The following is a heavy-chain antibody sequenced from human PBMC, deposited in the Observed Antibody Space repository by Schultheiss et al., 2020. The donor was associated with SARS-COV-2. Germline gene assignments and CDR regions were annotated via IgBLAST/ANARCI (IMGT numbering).Heavy chain of an antibody. D-gene: IGHD6-6*01. J-gene: IGHJ4*02. V-gene: IGHV1-58*01. CDR3: AALGSSSN. CDR1: GFTFSNSA. Sequence: SVKVSCKASGFTFSNSAVQWVRQARGQRLEWIGWIVVGNGKTNYAQKFQERVTITRDMSTSTAYMELRSLRSDDTAVYYCAALGSSSNWGQGTLVTVSS. CDR2: IVVGNGKT.